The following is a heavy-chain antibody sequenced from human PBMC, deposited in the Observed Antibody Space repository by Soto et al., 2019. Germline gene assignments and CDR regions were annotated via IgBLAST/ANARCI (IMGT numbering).Heavy chain of an antibody. J-gene: IGHJ4*02. CDR1: DSSVNSGNYY. CDR2: IYYIGTT. CDR3: AREEKQLSRYGGDFDY. Sequence: SETLSLTCSVSDSSVNSGNYYWSWIRQPPGKGLEWIGHIYYIGTTDYNPSLKSRVTISVDTSKNQFSLKVTSVTAADTAVYFCAREEKQLSRYGGDFDYWGQGILVTVSS. V-gene: IGHV4-61*01. D-gene: IGHD3-16*01.